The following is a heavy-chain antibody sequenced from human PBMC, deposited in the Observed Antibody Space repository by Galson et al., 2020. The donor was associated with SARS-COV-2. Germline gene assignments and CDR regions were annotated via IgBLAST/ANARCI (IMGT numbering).Heavy chain of an antibody. CDR1: GTSISSGSYS. J-gene: IGHJ3*02. D-gene: IGHD4-17*01. CDR3: ARLHYGEYAPEAFDM. Sequence: SETLSLTCAFSGTSISSGSYSWNWIRQPPGKGLEWIGYISHSGGTYYNPSLKSRVTISGDRSKNQFSLRLSSVTAADTAVYYCARLHYGEYAPEAFDMWGPGTRVTV. CDR2: ISHSGGT. V-gene: IGHV4-30-2*01.